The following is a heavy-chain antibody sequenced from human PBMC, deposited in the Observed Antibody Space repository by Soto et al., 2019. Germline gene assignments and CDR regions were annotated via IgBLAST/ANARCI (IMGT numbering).Heavy chain of an antibody. J-gene: IGHJ4*02. D-gene: IGHD3-10*01. CDR1: GDSVSSSSSA. V-gene: IGHV6-1*01. Sequence: SQTLSLTCAISGDSVSSSSSAWNWIRQSPSRGLEWLGRTYYRSTWIHDYAVSVKSRIIINPDTSQNQFSLQLNSVTPDDTAVYYCARGLRPHFDYWGLGTLVTVPQ. CDR3: ARGLRPHFDY. CDR2: TYYRSTWIH.